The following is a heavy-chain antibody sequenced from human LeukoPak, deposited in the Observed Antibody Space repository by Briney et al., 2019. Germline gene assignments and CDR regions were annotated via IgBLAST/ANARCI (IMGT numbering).Heavy chain of an antibody. J-gene: IGHJ4*02. Sequence: GGSLRLSCAASGFTFSNYVMSWVRQAPGKGLEWVSVISGSGSFAYYADSVKGRFTISRDNSKNTLYLQMNSLRAEDTAVYYCAKCGTSSGFDYWGQGSLVTVSS. CDR3: AKCGTSSGFDY. CDR1: GFTFSNYV. V-gene: IGHV3-23*01. D-gene: IGHD1/OR15-1a*01. CDR2: ISGSGSFA.